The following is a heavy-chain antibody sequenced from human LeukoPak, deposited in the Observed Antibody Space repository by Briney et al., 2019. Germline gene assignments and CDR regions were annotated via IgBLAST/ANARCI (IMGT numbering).Heavy chain of an antibody. D-gene: IGHD6-13*01. CDR1: GYTFTSYD. CDR3: ARDGNGSWYGNSYYYYYMDV. CDR2: MNPNSGNT. Sequence: ASVKVSCKASGYTFTSYDINWVRQATGQGLEWMGWMNPNSGNTGYAQKFQGRVTMTRNTSISTAYMELSSLRSEDTAVYYCARDGNGSWYGNSYYYYYMDVWGKGTTVTVSS. J-gene: IGHJ6*03. V-gene: IGHV1-8*01.